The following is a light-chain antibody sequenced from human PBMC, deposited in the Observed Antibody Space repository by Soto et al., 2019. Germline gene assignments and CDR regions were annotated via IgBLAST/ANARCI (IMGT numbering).Light chain of an antibody. CDR1: QTFSTSF. J-gene: IGKJ1*01. V-gene: IGKV3-20*01. CDR3: QQYNSYWT. CDR2: GAS. Sequence: EIVLTQSPGTLSLSPGERATLSCRASQTFSTSFLSWFQQIPGQAPRLLIYGASSRATGIPDRFSGSGSGTDFTLTISSLQPDDFATYYCQQYNSYWTFGQGTKVDIK.